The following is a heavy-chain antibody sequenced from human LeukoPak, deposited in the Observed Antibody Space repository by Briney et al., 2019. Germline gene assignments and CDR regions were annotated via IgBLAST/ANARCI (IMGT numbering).Heavy chain of an antibody. D-gene: IGHD4-17*01. J-gene: IGHJ6*03. Sequence: ASVKVSCKASGYTFTSYDINWVRQATGQGLEWMGWMNPNGGNTGYAQKFQGRVTITRNTSISTAYMELSSLRSEDTAVYYCARGIVAYGDYKDYYYYMDVWGKGTTVTVSS. V-gene: IGHV1-8*03. CDR3: ARGIVAYGDYKDYYYYMDV. CDR2: MNPNGGNT. CDR1: GYTFTSYD.